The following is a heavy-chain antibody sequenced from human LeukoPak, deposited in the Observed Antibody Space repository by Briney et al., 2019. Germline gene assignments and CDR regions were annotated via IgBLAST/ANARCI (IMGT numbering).Heavy chain of an antibody. J-gene: IGHJ4*02. V-gene: IGHV3-23*01. Sequence: PGGSLRLSCEASGFTFSSYAMSWVRQASGKGLAWVSVISSSADSTYYADSVKGRFTISRDNSKNTLFLQMNSLRAEDTAVYYCAKPLEKYTYGGNCDYGGQRILVTVSS. CDR2: ISSSADST. CDR3: AKPLEKYTYGGNCDY. D-gene: IGHD4-23*01. CDR1: GFTFSSYA.